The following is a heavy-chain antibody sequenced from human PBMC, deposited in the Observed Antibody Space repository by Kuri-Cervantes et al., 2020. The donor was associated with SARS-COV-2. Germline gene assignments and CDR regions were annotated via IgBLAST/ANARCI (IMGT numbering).Heavy chain of an antibody. CDR3: AKMGIGSSTSCYTEPCKGRDAFDI. CDR2: ISSSSGSI. J-gene: IGHJ3*02. D-gene: IGHD2-2*02. CDR1: GFTFSSYS. V-gene: IGHV3-21*01. Sequence: GGSLRLSCAASGFTFSSYSMNWVRQAPGKGLEWVSSISSSSGSIYYADSVRGRFTISRDNAKNSPYLQMNSLRAEDTAVYYCAKMGIGSSTSCYTEPCKGRDAFDIWGQGTMVTVSS.